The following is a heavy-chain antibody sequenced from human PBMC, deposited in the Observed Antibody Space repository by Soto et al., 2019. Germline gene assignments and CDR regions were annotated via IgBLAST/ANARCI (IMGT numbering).Heavy chain of an antibody. CDR1: GFTFSSYS. Sequence: EVQLVESGGGLVQPGGSLRLSCAASGFTFSSYSMNWVRQAPGKGLEWVSYISSSSSTIYYADSVKGRFTISRDNAKNSLYLQMNSLRAEDTAVYYCARDFQLGGVSSYYYYYYMDVWGKGTTVTVSS. CDR2: ISSSSSTI. D-gene: IGHD3-16*01. CDR3: ARDFQLGGVSSYYYYYYMDV. J-gene: IGHJ6*03. V-gene: IGHV3-48*01.